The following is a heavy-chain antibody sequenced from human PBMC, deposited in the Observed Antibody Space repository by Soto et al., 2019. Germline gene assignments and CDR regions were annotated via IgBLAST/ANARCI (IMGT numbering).Heavy chain of an antibody. CDR3: AKRSPYSSGWYSPIFDY. CDR2: ISESGGST. J-gene: IGHJ4*02. Sequence: GGSLRLSCAASGFTFSSNAMSWVRQVPGKGLEWVSVISESGGSTHYADSVRGRFTVSRDNSKNSLSLRMNSLRDEDTAVYFCAKRSPYSSGWYSPIFDYWGQGALVTVSS. D-gene: IGHD6-13*01. CDR1: GFTFSSNA. V-gene: IGHV3-23*01.